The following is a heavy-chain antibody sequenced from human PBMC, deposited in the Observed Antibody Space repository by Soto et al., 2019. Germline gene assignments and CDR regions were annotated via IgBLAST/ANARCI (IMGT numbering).Heavy chain of an antibody. CDR2: TRNKANRYTT. V-gene: IGHV3-72*01. J-gene: IGHJ2*01. CDR3: ARSSGSYRYFDL. Sequence: EVQLVEAGGGLVQPGGSLRLSCAASGFTFSDPYMDWVRQAPGKGLEWVGRTRNKANRYTTEYAASVKGRCTISRDDSKSSLYLQMISLTTEDTAVYYCARSSGSYRYFDLWGRSTLVAVSS. D-gene: IGHD1-26*01. CDR1: GFTFSDPY.